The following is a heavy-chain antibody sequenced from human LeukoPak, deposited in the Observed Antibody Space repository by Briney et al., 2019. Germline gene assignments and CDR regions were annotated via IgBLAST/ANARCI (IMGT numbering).Heavy chain of an antibody. CDR2: ITATGSDT. J-gene: IGHJ4*02. CDR1: GFTFSIYA. CDR3: ARVGYDFWSGYYRYYFDY. D-gene: IGHD3-3*01. Sequence: GGSLRLSCAASGFTFSIYAMSWVRQAPGKGLEWVSSITATGSDTYCVDSVKGRFTISRDNSKNTLYLQMNSLRAEDTAVYYCARVGYDFWSGYYRYYFDYWGQGTLVTVSS. V-gene: IGHV3-23*01.